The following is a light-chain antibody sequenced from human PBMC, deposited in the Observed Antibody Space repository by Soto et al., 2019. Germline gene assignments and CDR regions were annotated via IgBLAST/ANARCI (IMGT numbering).Light chain of an antibody. J-gene: IGLJ1*01. CDR3: GEYTGSIYV. CDR2: EVS. Sequence: QSALTQPASVSGSPGQSITISCTGTSSDVGGYKFVSWYQQHPGKAPNLMIYEVSNRPSGVSSRFSGSKSGNTASLTISGLQAEDEADYYCGEYTGSIYVFGPGTKLTVL. CDR1: SSDVGGYKF. V-gene: IGLV2-14*01.